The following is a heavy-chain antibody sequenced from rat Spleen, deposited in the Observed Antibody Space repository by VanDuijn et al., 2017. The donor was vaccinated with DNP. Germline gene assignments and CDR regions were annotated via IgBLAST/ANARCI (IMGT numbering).Heavy chain of an antibody. Sequence: QVQLKESGPGLVQPSQTLSLACTVSGFSLTSHHVHWVRQPSGKGLAWMGIIGTGGTTEYNPIRKSRLSISRDTSKSQVFLRMNSLQSEDTATYYCARDLLRWRRGFAYWGQGTLVTVSS. CDR1: GFSLTSHH. CDR2: IGTGGTT. V-gene: IGHV2-30*01. D-gene: IGHD1-11*01. J-gene: IGHJ3*01. CDR3: ARDLLRWRRGFAY.